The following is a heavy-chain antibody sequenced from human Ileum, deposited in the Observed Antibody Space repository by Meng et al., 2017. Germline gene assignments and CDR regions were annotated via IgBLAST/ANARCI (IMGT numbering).Heavy chain of an antibody. V-gene: IGHV4-39*07. CDR1: GGSISNTNYY. CDR2: MSYSGST. CDR3: ARGGAVAGVWWYFDL. D-gene: IGHD6-19*01. Sequence: LQLQESGPGLLKPSETLSLTRTVSGGSISNTNYYWAWIRQPPGKGLEWIGRMSYSGSTYFNPSLKSRVAISVDTSNNQVSLKLSFATAADTAVYYCARGGAVAGVWWYFDLWGRGTLVTVSS. J-gene: IGHJ2*01.